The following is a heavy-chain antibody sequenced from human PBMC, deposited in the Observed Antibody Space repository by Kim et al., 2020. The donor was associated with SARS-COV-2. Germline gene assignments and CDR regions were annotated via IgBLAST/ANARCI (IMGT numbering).Heavy chain of an antibody. V-gene: IGHV1-3*01. J-gene: IGHJ4*02. CDR3: AKSQWLVLDCFDF. CDR1: GYTFTSYA. CDR2: INAGNGNT. Sequence: ASVKVSCKASGYTFTSYAMHWVRQAPGQRLEWMGWINAGNGNTKYSQKFQGRVTITRDTSANTAHMELSSLIFEDTAVYYCAKSQWLVLDCFDFWGQGTLVTVSS. D-gene: IGHD3-22*01.